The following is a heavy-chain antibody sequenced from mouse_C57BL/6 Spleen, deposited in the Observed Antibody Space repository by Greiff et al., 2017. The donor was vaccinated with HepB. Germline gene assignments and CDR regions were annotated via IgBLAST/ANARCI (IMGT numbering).Heavy chain of an antibody. V-gene: IGHV14-1*01. Sequence: EVKLVESGAELVRPGASVKLSCTASGFNINDYYMHWVKQRPEQGLAWIGRIAPENGDTEYASKFQGKATITADTSSNTAYLQLSSLTSDDTAFYYCTTRAMDYWGQGTSVTVSS. CDR3: TTRAMDY. J-gene: IGHJ4*01. CDR2: IAPENGDT. CDR1: GFNINDYY.